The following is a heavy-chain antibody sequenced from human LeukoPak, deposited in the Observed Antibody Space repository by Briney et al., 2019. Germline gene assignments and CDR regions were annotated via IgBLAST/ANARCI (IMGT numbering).Heavy chain of an antibody. D-gene: IGHD3-10*01. CDR1: GYTFTNYG. J-gene: IGHJ4*02. CDR3: ARDPYYYGLWSPCGY. CDR2: ISGYNGNT. Sequence: ASVNVSCKASGYTFTNYGITWVRQAPGRGLEWMGWISGYNGNTNYAQKLQGRVTMTTDTFTSTAYMELRSLRSDDTAVYYCARDPYYYGLWSPCGYWGQGTLVTVSS. V-gene: IGHV1-18*04.